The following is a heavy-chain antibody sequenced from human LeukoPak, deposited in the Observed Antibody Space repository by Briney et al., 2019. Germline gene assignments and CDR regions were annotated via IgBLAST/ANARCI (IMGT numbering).Heavy chain of an antibody. CDR1: GFTANNNY. Sequence: PGGSLRLSCAASGFTANNNYMSWVRQAPGKSLQWVSLIYSGGSAYYEDSVKGRFTISRDSSKNMVFLQMNSLRAEGTAVYYCASSGAYSDFDFWGQGTLVTVSS. CDR2: IYSGGSA. D-gene: IGHD3-22*01. CDR3: ASSGAYSDFDF. J-gene: IGHJ4*02. V-gene: IGHV3-53*01.